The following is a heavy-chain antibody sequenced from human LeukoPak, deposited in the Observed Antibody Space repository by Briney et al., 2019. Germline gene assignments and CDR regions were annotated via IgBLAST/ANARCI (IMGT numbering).Heavy chain of an antibody. J-gene: IGHJ4*02. D-gene: IGHD3-10*01. CDR2: ISGSGGST. V-gene: IGHV3-23*01. CDR3: AKGPLYGSGTDY. CDR1: GFTFSSYA. Sequence: GGSLRLSCAASGFTFSSYAMSWVRQAPGEGLEWVSAISGSGGSTYYADSVKGRFTISRDNSKNTLYLQMNSLRAEDTAVCYCAKGPLYGSGTDYWGQGTLVTVSS.